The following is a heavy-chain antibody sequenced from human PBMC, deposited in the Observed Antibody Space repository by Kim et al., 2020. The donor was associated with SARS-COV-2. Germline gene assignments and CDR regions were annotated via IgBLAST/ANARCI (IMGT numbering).Heavy chain of an antibody. CDR2: INHSGST. J-gene: IGHJ6*02. Sequence: SETLSLTCAVYGGSFSGYYWSWIRQPPGKGLEWIGEINHSGSTNYNPSLKSRVTISVDTSKNQFSLKLSSVTAADTAVYYCARGQGGGLWFGELLPLYYGMDVWGQGTTVTVSS. CDR3: ARGQGGGLWFGELLPLYYGMDV. D-gene: IGHD3-10*01. CDR1: GGSFSGYY. V-gene: IGHV4-34*01.